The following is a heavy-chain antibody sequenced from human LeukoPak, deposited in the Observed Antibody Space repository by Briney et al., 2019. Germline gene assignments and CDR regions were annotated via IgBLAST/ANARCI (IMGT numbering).Heavy chain of an antibody. CDR3: ARDPNGNYIGAFDM. CDR2: ISADSASA. D-gene: IGHD4-17*01. CDR1: GFTFSNFA. V-gene: IGHV3-23*01. Sequence: GGSLRVFCLGSGFTFSNFAMMWGRQTPGGGLEWVSAISADSASAKYADSVKGRFTISRDDSQHKLFLQMNSLRVEDTAVYYCARDPNGNYIGAFDMRGPETKVTVSS. J-gene: IGHJ3*02.